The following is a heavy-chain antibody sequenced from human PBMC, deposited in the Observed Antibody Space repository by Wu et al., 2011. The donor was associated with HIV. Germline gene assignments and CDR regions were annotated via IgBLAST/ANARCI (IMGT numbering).Heavy chain of an antibody. CDR3: ARDDVLGTSFDY. V-gene: IGHV1-69*01. CDR2: XPLFGTA. D-gene: IGHD3-16*01. Sequence: VRQALDKGLSGWRDXPLFGTANYAQKFQGRVTITADESTSTGYMELNSLNSDDTAVYYCARDDVLGTSFDYWGQGTLVTVSS. J-gene: IGHJ4*02.